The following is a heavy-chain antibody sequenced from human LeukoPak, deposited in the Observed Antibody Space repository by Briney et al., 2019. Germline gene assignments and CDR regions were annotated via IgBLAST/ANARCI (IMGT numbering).Heavy chain of an antibody. CDR2: IKDDGSDE. CDR3: VPLNWNPPGDFDR. V-gene: IGHV3-7*01. Sequence: GGSLRLSCAASGFTFSSYAMSWVRQAPGKGLEWVANIKDDGSDEYYVDSVKGRFSISKDNAKNALYLQMNSLRVEDTAVYYCVPLNWNPPGDFDRWGQGTLVTVSS. J-gene: IGHJ4*02. CDR1: GFTFSSYA. D-gene: IGHD1-20*01.